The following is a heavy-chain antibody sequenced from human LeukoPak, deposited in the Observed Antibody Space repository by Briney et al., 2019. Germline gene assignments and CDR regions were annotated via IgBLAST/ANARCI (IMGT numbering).Heavy chain of an antibody. V-gene: IGHV3-21*01. Sequence: PGGSLRLSCAASGFTFSHYSMNWVPQAPGKGLEWVSSISSDSRYIYYADSLKGRFTISRDNAKNSLYLQMNSLRAEDTAVYYCATDYAGNSLWYYYGLGVWGQGTTVTVSS. CDR3: ATDYAGNSLWYYYGLGV. CDR1: GFTFSHYS. J-gene: IGHJ6*02. CDR2: ISSDSRYI. D-gene: IGHD4-23*01.